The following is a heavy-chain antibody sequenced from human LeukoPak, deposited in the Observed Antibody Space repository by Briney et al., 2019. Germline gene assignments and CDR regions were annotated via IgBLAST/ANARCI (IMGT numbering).Heavy chain of an antibody. CDR1: GFTFSSYS. D-gene: IGHD1-26*01. CDR3: AKEEASGSSDY. Sequence: GGSLRLSCAASGFTFSSYSMNWVRQAPGKGLEWVSSISSSSSYIYYAGSVKGRFTISRDNAKNSLYLQMNSLRAEDTAVYYCAKEEASGSSDYWGQGTLVTVSS. J-gene: IGHJ4*02. CDR2: ISSSSSYI. V-gene: IGHV3-21*04.